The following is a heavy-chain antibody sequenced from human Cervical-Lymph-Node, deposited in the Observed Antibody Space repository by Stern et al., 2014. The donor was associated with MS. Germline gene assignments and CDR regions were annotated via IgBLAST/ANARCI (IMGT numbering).Heavy chain of an antibody. J-gene: IGHJ6*02. Sequence: EVQLEESGAEVKKPGESLKISCKGSGYSFTSYWIGWVRQMPGKGLEWMGIIYPGDSDTRYSPSFQGQVTISADKSISTAYLQWSSLKASDTAMYYCARPESGYYWARYGMDVWGQGTTVTVSS. CDR2: IYPGDSDT. CDR1: GYSFTSYW. D-gene: IGHD3-3*01. V-gene: IGHV5-51*01. CDR3: ARPESGYYWARYGMDV.